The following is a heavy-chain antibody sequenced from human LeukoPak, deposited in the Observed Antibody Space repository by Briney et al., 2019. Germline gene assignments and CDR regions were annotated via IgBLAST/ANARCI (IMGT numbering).Heavy chain of an antibody. Sequence: GGSLRLSCAASGFTFSSYGMHWVRQAPGKGLEWVAFIRYDGSYKFYAESVKGRFTVSRDNSKNTLYLQMNSLRAEDTAVYYCARDRAQGDYWGQGTLVTVSS. CDR2: IRYDGSYK. CDR3: ARDRAQGDY. CDR1: GFTFSSYG. J-gene: IGHJ4*02. V-gene: IGHV3-30*02.